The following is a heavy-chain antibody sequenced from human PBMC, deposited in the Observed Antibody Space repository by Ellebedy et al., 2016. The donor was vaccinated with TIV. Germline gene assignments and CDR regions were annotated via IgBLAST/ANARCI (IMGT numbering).Heavy chain of an antibody. CDR1: GGSISSSSTY. J-gene: IGHJ5*02. CDR2: IYYSGST. D-gene: IGHD3-3*01. CDR3: ARGLRFLTKNWFDP. Sequence: AETLSLTXTVSGGSISSSSTYWDWLRQPPGKGLEWIGSIYYSGSTYDNPSLKSRVTISVDTSKNQFSLKLSSVTAADTAVYYCARGLRFLTKNWFDPWGQGTLVTVSS. V-gene: IGHV4-39*01.